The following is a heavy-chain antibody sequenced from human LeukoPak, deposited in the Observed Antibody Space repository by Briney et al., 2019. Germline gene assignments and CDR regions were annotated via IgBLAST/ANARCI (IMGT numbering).Heavy chain of an antibody. CDR1: GFTFSSYA. CDR3: AKDSSPARNYYDSSGYYYPQDH. V-gene: IGHV3-23*01. CDR2: ISGSGGST. Sequence: GGSLRLSCAASGFTFSSYAMSWVRQAPGKGLEWVSAISGSGGSTYYADSVKGRFTISRDNSKNTLYLQMNSLRAEDTAVYYCAKDSSPARNYYDSSGYYYPQDHWGQGTLVTVSS. D-gene: IGHD3-22*01. J-gene: IGHJ4*02.